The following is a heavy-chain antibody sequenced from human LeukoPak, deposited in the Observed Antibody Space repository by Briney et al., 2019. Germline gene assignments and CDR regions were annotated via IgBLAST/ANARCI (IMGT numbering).Heavy chain of an antibody. CDR3: ARDRVHDSDY. CDR1: GVSIGSSDYY. J-gene: IGHJ4*02. D-gene: IGHD2-21*02. V-gene: IGHV4-39*07. Sequence: PSETLSLTCTVSGVSIGSSDYYWGWIRQTPGKGLEWIGSIYYSGGTYYNPSLRSRLTISIDTSTNKFSLKLTSVTAADTAVYYCARDRVHDSDYWGQGILVIVSS. CDR2: IYYSGGT.